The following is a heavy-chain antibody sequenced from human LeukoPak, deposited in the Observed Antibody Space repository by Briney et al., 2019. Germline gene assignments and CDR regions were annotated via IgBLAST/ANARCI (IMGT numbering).Heavy chain of an antibody. V-gene: IGHV4-38-2*01. D-gene: IGHD2-15*01. J-gene: IGHJ1*01. Sequence: SETLSLTCAVSGYSISSGYYWGWIRQPPGKGLEGIGSIYHSGSTYYHPSLKNRVTISVDTSKNQFSLKLSSVTAADTAVYYCARHGRYCSGGSCNAEYFQHWGQGTLVTVSS. CDR3: ARHGRYCSGGSCNAEYFQH. CDR1: GYSISSGYY. CDR2: IYHSGST.